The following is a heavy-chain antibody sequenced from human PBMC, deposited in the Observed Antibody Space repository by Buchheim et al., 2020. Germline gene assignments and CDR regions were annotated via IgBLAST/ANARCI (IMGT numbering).Heavy chain of an antibody. Sequence: QVQLVQSGAEVKKPGASVKVSCKASGYTFTSYDINWVRQATGQGLEWMGWMKPNRGNTGYAQKFQGRVTRTRDTSHSTAYMELSSLRSEDTAVYYCAAEIYGDLDPNWFDPWGQGTL. J-gene: IGHJ5*02. V-gene: IGHV1-8*01. CDR1: GYTFTSYD. CDR2: MKPNRGNT. D-gene: IGHD4-17*01. CDR3: AAEIYGDLDPNWFDP.